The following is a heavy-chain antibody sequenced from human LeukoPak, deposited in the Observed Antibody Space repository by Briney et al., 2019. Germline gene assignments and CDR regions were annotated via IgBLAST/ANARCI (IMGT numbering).Heavy chain of an antibody. Sequence: ASVKVSCKASGYSFTSYGISWVRQAPGQGLEWIGRISVHTGNTNYAQKLQGRVTMTTDTSTSTAYMELRSLRSDDTAVYYCARVRSDYGDFGNYWGQGTLVTVSS. J-gene: IGHJ4*02. V-gene: IGHV1-18*04. CDR2: ISVHTGNT. CDR3: ARVRSDYGDFGNY. D-gene: IGHD4-17*01. CDR1: GYSFTSYG.